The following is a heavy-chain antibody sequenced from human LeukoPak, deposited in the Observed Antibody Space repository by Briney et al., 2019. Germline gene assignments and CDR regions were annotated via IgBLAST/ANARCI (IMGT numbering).Heavy chain of an antibody. CDR1: GFTLSNYE. CDR3: ARVGVFGYCSSTSCGWTFDP. J-gene: IGHJ5*02. D-gene: IGHD2-2*01. Sequence: GGSPRLSCAASGFTLSNYEMNWVRQAPGKGLEWVSYISSSGGTKYYADSVKGWFTISRDNAKNSLYLQMNSLRAEDTAVYYCARVGVFGYCSSTSCGWTFDPWGQGTLVTVSS. CDR2: ISSSGGTK. V-gene: IGHV3-48*03.